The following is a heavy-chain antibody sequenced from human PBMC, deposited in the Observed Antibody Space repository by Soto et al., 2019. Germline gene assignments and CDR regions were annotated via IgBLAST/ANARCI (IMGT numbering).Heavy chain of an antibody. CDR2: LYFRGAP. Sequence: SETLSLTCSVSGGSIPNTNYHWGWIRQAPGKGVGGIWTLYFRGAPEYNPSLQSRGTISPDTSKNQISLHLSSVTAADTAVYYCFGVLAATLDYWGQGTRVTVSS. CDR3: FGVLAATLDY. CDR1: GGSIPNTNYH. V-gene: IGHV4-39*01. D-gene: IGHD2-21*02. J-gene: IGHJ4*01.